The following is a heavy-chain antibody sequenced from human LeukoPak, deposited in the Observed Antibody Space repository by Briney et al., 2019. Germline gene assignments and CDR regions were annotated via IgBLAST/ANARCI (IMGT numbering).Heavy chain of an antibody. CDR2: ISSSSSTI. V-gene: IGHV3-48*01. CDR1: GFTFSSYS. Sequence: GGSLRLSCAASGFTFSSYSMNWVRQAPGKGLEWVSYISSSSSTIYYADSVKGRFTISRDNAKNSLYLQMNSLRAEDTAVYYCARERGIGYLDSWGQGTLVTVSS. D-gene: IGHD3-16*01. CDR3: ARERGIGYLDS. J-gene: IGHJ4*02.